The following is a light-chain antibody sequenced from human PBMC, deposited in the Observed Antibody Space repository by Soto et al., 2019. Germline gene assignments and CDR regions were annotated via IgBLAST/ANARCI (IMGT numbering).Light chain of an antibody. CDR3: QQHNAWRLT. CDR1: QTLRNK. V-gene: IGKV3-15*01. Sequence: IVLTQSPGTLSVSPGERVILSCSASQTLRNKLAWYQQKPGQAPRLLIYGGFTRATGIPARFSGSGSGTEFTLTINSLQSEDFAIYYCQQHNAWRLTFGPGTKLHLK. J-gene: IGKJ3*01. CDR2: GGF.